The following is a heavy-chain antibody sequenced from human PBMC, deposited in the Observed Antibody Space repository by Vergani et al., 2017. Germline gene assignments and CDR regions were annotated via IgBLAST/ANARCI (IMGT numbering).Heavy chain of an antibody. CDR1: GFTFSSYE. Sequence: EVQLVESGGGLVQPGGSLRLSCAASGFTFSSYEMNWVRQAPGKGLEWVSYISSSGSTIYYADSVKGRFTISRDNAKNSLYLQMNSLRAEDTAVYYCAKGGAYCGGDCYDTAFDYWGQGTLVTVSS. V-gene: IGHV3-48*03. D-gene: IGHD2-21*02. J-gene: IGHJ4*02. CDR2: ISSSGSTI. CDR3: AKGGAYCGGDCYDTAFDY.